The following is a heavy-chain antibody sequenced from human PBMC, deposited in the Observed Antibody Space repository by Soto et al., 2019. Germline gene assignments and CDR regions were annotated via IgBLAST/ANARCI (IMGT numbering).Heavy chain of an antibody. Sequence: GASGKVSCEDCGNRFASYGISWGRQAPGQGLEWMGWISAYNGNTNYAQKLQGRVTMSTDTSTSTAYMELWILISDDTAVYYFGRCAGLXSGMVGWG. CDR3: GRCAGLXSGMVG. J-gene: IGHJ6*02. V-gene: IGHV1-18*01. D-gene: IGHD2-21*01. CDR1: GNRFASYG. CDR2: ISAYNGNT.